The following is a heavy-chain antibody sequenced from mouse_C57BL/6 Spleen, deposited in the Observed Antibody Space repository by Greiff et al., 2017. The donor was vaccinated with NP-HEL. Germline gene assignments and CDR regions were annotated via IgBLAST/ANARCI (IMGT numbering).Heavy chain of an antibody. D-gene: IGHD1-1*01. V-gene: IGHV1-52*01. J-gene: IGHJ4*01. CDR1: GYTFTSYW. Sequence: QVQLQQPGAELVRPGSSVKLSCKASGYTFTSYWMHWVKQRPIQGLEWIGNIDPSDSETHYNQKFKDKATLTVDKSSSTAYMQLSSLTSEDSAVYYCARTAAVVARTMDDWGKGTSVTVSS. CDR2: IDPSDSET. CDR3: ARTAAVVARTMDD.